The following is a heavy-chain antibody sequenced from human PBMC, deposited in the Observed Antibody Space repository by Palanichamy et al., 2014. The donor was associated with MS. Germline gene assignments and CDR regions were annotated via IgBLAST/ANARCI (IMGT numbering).Heavy chain of an antibody. V-gene: IGHV3-33*01. J-gene: IGHJ4*02. CDR1: GFTFSSYG. Sequence: QVQLVESGGGVVQPGRSLRLSCAASGFTFSSYGMHWVRQAPGKGLEWVAVIRYDGSNKNYADSVRGRFTISRDNSKNTLYLQMNGLRAEDTAVYYCARKKDSYASDYWGQGTLVTVSS. CDR2: IRYDGSNK. D-gene: IGHD3-22*01. CDR3: ARKKDSYASDY.